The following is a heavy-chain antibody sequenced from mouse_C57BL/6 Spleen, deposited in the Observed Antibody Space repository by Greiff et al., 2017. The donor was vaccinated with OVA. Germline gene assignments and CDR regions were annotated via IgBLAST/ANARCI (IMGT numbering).Heavy chain of an antibody. V-gene: IGHV1-26*01. CDR2: INPNNGGT. Sequence: EVQLQQSGPELVKPGASVKISCKASGYTFTDYYMNWVKQSHGKSLEWIGDINPNNGGTSYNQKFKGKATLTVDKSSSTAYMELRSLTSEDSAVYYCARSGETAQATDYWGQGTTLTVSS. CDR1: GYTFTDYY. D-gene: IGHD3-2*02. CDR3: ARSGETAQATDY. J-gene: IGHJ2*01.